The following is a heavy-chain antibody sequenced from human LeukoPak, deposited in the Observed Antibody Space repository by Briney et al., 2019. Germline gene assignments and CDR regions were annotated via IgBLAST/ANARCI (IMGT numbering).Heavy chain of an antibody. J-gene: IGHJ4*02. Sequence: GGSLRLSCAASGFTFSHYWMSWIRQAPGKGLKWAAHINEDGSDKYYVDSVKGRFTISRDNAKNSLYLQMNSLRAEDTAVYYCARDNWALPDYWGQGTLATVSS. D-gene: IGHD3-16*01. CDR3: ARDNWALPDY. V-gene: IGHV3-7*01. CDR1: GFTFSHYW. CDR2: INEDGSDK.